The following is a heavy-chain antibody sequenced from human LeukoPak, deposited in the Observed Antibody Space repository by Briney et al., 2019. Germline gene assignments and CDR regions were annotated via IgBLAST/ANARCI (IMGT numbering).Heavy chain of an antibody. CDR1: GFTFSSYG. CDR3: AKDWYYDILTGYFWGYGMDV. Sequence: GRSLRLSCAASGFTFSSYGMHWVRQAPGKGLEWVAVISYDGSNKYYADSVKGRFTISRDNSKNTLYLQMNSLRAEDTAVYYCAKDWYYDILTGYFWGYGMDVWGQGTTVTVSS. J-gene: IGHJ6*02. D-gene: IGHD3-9*01. CDR2: ISYDGSNK. V-gene: IGHV3-30*18.